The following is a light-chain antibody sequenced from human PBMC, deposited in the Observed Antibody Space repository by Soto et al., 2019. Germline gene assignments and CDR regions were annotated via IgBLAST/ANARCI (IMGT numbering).Light chain of an antibody. Sequence: IVMTQPQLSLPVTPGEPASISCRASQSVSGRLAWYQQKPGQAPRLLIYDASNRATGIPARFSGSGSGTDFTLTISSLEPEDFAVYYCQQRSNWPQWTFGQGTKVDIK. CDR1: QSVSGR. CDR3: QQRSNWPQWT. CDR2: DAS. V-gene: IGKV3-11*01. J-gene: IGKJ1*01.